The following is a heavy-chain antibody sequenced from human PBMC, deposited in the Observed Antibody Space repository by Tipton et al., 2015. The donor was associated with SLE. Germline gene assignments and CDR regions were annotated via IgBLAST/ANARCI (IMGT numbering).Heavy chain of an antibody. CDR3: ARESDDYGDYLGY. J-gene: IGHJ4*02. Sequence: TLSLTCAVSGYSISSGYYWSWIRQPAGKGLEWIGHIYTSGSTNYNPSLKSRVTISVDTSKNQFSLKLSSVTAADTAVYYCARESDDYGDYLGYWGQGTLVTVSS. CDR1: GYSISSGYY. V-gene: IGHV4-61*09. CDR2: IYTSGST. D-gene: IGHD4-17*01.